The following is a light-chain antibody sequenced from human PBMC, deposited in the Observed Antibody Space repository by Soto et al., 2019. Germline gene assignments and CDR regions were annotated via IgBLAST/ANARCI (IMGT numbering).Light chain of an antibody. CDR3: QQSYSTPRT. CDR1: QSISNY. V-gene: IGKV1-39*01. Sequence: DIQMTQSPSSLSASVGDRVTITCRASQSISNYLNWYQQKPGKAPKLLIYAASSLQSGVPSRFSGSGSGTEFTLTISSLQPEDSATYYCQQSYSTPRTFGQGTKLEIK. J-gene: IGKJ2*01. CDR2: AAS.